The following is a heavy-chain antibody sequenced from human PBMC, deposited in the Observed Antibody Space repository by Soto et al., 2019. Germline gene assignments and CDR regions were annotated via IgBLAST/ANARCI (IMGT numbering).Heavy chain of an antibody. CDR3: ARVSDYYGSGSLSANYFDY. CDR1: GGTFSSYA. Sequence: QVQLVQSGAEVKKPGSSVKVSCKASGGTFSSYAISWVRQAPGQGLEWMGGIIPIFGTANYAQKFQGRVTITADESTSTAYMELSSLRSEDTAVYYCARVSDYYGSGSLSANYFDYWGQGTLVTVSS. CDR2: IIPIFGTA. V-gene: IGHV1-69*12. D-gene: IGHD3-10*01. J-gene: IGHJ4*02.